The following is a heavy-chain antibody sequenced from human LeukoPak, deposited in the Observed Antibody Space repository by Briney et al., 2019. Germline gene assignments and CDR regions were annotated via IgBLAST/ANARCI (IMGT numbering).Heavy chain of an antibody. V-gene: IGHV3-23*01. D-gene: IGHD6-13*01. Sequence: GGSLRLSCAASGFTFSSYAMSWVRQAPGKGLEWVSAISGSGGSTYYADSVKGRFTISRDNSKNTLYLQMNSLRAEDTAIYYCARDLAAGSDCWGQGTLVTVSS. CDR3: ARDLAAGSDC. J-gene: IGHJ4*02. CDR1: GFTFSSYA. CDR2: ISGSGGST.